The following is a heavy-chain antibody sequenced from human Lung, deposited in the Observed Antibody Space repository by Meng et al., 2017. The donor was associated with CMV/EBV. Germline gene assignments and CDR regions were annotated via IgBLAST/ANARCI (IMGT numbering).Heavy chain of an antibody. CDR3: ARLVGVPAAIGWFDP. J-gene: IGHJ5*02. V-gene: IGHV4-4*02. Sequence: SETLSLXCAVSGGSISSNNWWSWVRQSPGKGLEWIGEISHSERTNYNPSLQSRVTISVDKSKNQFSLNLSSMTAADTAVYYCARLVGVPAAIGWFDPWGQGTLVTVSS. D-gene: IGHD2-2*01. CDR1: GGSISSNNW. CDR2: ISHSERT.